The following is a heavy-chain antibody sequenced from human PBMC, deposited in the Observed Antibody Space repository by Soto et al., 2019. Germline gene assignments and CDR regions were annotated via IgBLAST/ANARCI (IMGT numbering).Heavy chain of an antibody. CDR2: ISIYNGNA. CDR3: ARDRHYGVNSGYLDS. CDR1: GYTFTSYG. V-gene: IGHV1-18*01. J-gene: IGHJ4*02. D-gene: IGHD4-17*01. Sequence: QFQLVQSGAEVKKPRASVKVSCKASGYTFTSYGISWVRQAPGQGLEWMGWISIYNGNAMYAQKVQGRVTMTTDISTSTAYMELRSLRSDDTAVYYCARDRHYGVNSGYLDSWGQGTLVTVSS.